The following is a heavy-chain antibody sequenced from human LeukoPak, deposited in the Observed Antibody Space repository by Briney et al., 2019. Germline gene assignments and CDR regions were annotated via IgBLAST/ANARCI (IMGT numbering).Heavy chain of an antibody. CDR1: GLTFSSYA. V-gene: IGHV3-23*01. CDR3: AKGRNEDGDAALNY. D-gene: IGHD4-17*01. J-gene: IGHJ4*02. CDR2: ISGSGGNT. Sequence: GGSLRFSCAASGLTFSSYAMSWVRQAPGKGLEWVSSISGSGGNTFYADSVKGRFTISRDNSKNTLYLQMNSLRAEDTAAYHCAKGRNEDGDAALNYWGQGTLVTVSS.